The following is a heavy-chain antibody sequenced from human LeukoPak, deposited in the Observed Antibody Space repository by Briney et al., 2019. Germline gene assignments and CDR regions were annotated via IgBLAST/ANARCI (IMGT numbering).Heavy chain of an antibody. D-gene: IGHD1-26*01. CDR3: ARWDSGSYFLDY. CDR1: GGSISSYY. J-gene: IGHJ4*02. Sequence: PSETLSRTCTVSGGSISSYYWNWIRQPPGKGLEWIGYIYYSGSTNYNPSLKSRVTISVDTSKNQFSLKLNSVTAADTAVYYCARWDSGSYFLDYWGQGTLVTVSS. V-gene: IGHV4-59*01. CDR2: IYYSGST.